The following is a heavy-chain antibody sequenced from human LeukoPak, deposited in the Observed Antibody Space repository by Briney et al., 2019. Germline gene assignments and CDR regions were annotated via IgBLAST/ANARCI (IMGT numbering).Heavy chain of an antibody. V-gene: IGHV4-39*01. CDR2: IYYSGST. CDR1: GGSISSSSYY. D-gene: IGHD3-9*01. Sequence: KPSETLSLTCTVSGGSISSSSYYWGWIRQPPGKGREWIGSIYYSGSTYYNPSLKSRVTISVDTSKNQFSLKLSSVTAADTAVYYCARKGTDYDILTGYYPGWVDYWGQGTLVTVSS. CDR3: ARKGTDYDILTGYYPGWVDY. J-gene: IGHJ4*02.